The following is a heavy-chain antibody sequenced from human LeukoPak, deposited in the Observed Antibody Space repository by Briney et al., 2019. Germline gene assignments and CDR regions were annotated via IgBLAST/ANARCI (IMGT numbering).Heavy chain of an antibody. CDR3: AKPKSYYDSSGWDS. CDR1: RFTLSDYH. D-gene: IGHD3-22*01. CDR2: IRYDGGNQ. V-gene: IGHV3-30*02. Sequence: GGSLRLSCVASRFTLSDYHMHWVRQAPGKGLEWVAFIRYDGGNQKYADSVKGRFIISRDNSKSTLYLQMNSLRADDTAVYYCAKPKSYYDSSGWDSWGQGTLVTVSS. J-gene: IGHJ4*02.